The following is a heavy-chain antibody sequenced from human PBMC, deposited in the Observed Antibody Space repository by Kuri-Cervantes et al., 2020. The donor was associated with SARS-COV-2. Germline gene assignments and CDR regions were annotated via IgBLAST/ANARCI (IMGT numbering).Heavy chain of an antibody. CDR2: ISYDGSNK. CDR3: AKAVDPGDSGTPQDFDY. V-gene: IGHV3-30-3*01. D-gene: IGHD3-10*01. CDR1: GFTFSSYA. Sequence: LSLTCAAPGFTFSSYAMHWVRQAPGKGLEWVAVISYDGSNKYYADSVKGRFTISRDNSKNTLYLQMNSLRAEDTAVYYCAKAVDPGDSGTPQDFDYWGQGTLVTVSS. J-gene: IGHJ4*02.